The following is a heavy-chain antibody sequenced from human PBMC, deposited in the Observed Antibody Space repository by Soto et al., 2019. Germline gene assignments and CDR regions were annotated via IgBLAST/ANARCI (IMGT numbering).Heavy chain of an antibody. J-gene: IGHJ6*03. Sequence: QVQLQESGPGLVRHSQTLSLTCTVSGDSISSGNYYWSWIRQHPGQGLEWIGYIHYGGSTYNNPSLKSRVIISEDASKNQFSLKLTSVTAADTAVYYCGRSRGVYYYYMDVWGKGTTVTVSS. CDR2: IHYGGST. CDR1: GDSISSGNYY. D-gene: IGHD1-26*01. V-gene: IGHV4-31*03. CDR3: GRSRGVYYYYMDV.